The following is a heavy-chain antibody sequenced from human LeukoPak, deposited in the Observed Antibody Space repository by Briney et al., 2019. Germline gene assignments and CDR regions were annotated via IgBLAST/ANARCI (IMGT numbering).Heavy chain of an antibody. V-gene: IGHV3-48*03. CDR3: ASPRAADDY. CDR2: ISSSGSTI. Sequence: GGSLRLSCAASGVTFSSYEMNWVRQAPGKGLEWVSYISSSGSTIYYADSVKGRFTISRDNAKNSLYLQMNSLRAEDTAVYYCASPRAADDYWGQGTLVTVSS. J-gene: IGHJ4*02. D-gene: IGHD3-10*01. CDR1: GVTFSSYE.